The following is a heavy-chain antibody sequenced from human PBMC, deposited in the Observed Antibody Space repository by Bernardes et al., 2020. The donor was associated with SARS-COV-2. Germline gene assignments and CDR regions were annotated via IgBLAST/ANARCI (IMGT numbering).Heavy chain of an antibody. V-gene: IGHV1-2*02. CDR2: INLNTGGT. D-gene: IGHD2-21*02. CDR3: ARTRTTISTTGIPVDY. CDR1: GYTFTGYF. Sequence: ASVKVSCKASGYTFTGYFIHWVRQAPGQRFEWMGWINLNTGGTNYVQKFQGRVTMTRDTSITTAYMDLSRLGSDDTAYYYCARTRTTISTTGIPVDYWGQGTLVTVSS. J-gene: IGHJ4*02.